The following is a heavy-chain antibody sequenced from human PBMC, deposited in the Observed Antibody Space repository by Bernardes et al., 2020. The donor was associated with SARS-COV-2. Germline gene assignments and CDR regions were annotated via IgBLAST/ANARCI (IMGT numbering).Heavy chain of an antibody. CDR3: AKETGRGFGDFDP. V-gene: IGHV4-59*01. CDR2: IYYSGST. J-gene: IGHJ5*02. D-gene: IGHD3-10*01. CDR1: GGSISSYY. Sequence: SETLSLTCTVSGGSISSYYWSWIRQPPGKGLEWIGYIYYSGSTNYNPSLKSRVTISVDTSKTQFSLKLSSVTAADTAVYYCAKETGRGFGDFDPWGQGTLVIVSS.